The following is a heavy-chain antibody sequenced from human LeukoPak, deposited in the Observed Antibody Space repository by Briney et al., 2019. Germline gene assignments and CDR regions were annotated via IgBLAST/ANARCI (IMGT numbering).Heavy chain of an antibody. CDR1: GYTFTSYQ. CDR2: KNPDNGNT. Sequence: ASVKVSCKASGYTFTSYQINWVRQATGQGLEWMGWKNPDNGNTGFAQNFQGRVTMTRNISISTAYMALSSLRSGDTAVYYCARGHVLVPAATDYWGQGTLVTVSS. J-gene: IGHJ4*02. CDR3: ARGHVLVPAATDY. D-gene: IGHD2-2*01. V-gene: IGHV1-8*01.